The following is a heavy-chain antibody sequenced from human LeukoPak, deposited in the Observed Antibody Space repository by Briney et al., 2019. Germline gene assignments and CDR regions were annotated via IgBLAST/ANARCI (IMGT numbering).Heavy chain of an antibody. Sequence: ASVKVSYKASGYTFTSYGISWVRQAPGQGLEWMGWISAYNGNTNCAQKLQGRVTMTTDTSTSTAYMELRSLRSDDTAVYYCATSYYYGSGSYLRAFDYWGQGTLVTVSS. J-gene: IGHJ4*02. CDR3: ATSYYYGSGSYLRAFDY. V-gene: IGHV1-18*01. CDR2: ISAYNGNT. D-gene: IGHD3-10*01. CDR1: GYTFTSYG.